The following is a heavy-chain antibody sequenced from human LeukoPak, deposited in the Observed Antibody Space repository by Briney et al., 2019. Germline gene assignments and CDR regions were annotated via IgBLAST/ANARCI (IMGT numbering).Heavy chain of an antibody. J-gene: IGHJ4*02. Sequence: PGGSLRLSCAASGFTFDDYGMSWVRQAPGKGLEWISGINWIGGSTGYADSVKGRFTTSRDNAKNSLYLQMNSLRAEDTALYYCARYYDYGSGSYTFDYWGQGTLVTVSS. D-gene: IGHD3-10*01. CDR3: ARYYDYGSGSYTFDY. CDR1: GFTFDDYG. CDR2: INWIGGST. V-gene: IGHV3-20*04.